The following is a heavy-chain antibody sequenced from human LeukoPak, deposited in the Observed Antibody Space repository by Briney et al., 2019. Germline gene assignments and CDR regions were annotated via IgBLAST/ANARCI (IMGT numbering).Heavy chain of an antibody. CDR1: GVIFIHFW. CDR2: IRQDGSER. Sequence: GGSLRLSCAASGVIFIHFWMSWVRQAPGKGLEWVASIRQDGSERYYVDSVKGRFNISRDNAKNSLYLQVNSLRVEDTAIYHCARQNLYYDFWSGYSRDYYYMDVWGKGTTVTVSS. V-gene: IGHV3-7*01. D-gene: IGHD3-3*01. CDR3: ARQNLYYDFWSGYSRDYYYMDV. J-gene: IGHJ6*03.